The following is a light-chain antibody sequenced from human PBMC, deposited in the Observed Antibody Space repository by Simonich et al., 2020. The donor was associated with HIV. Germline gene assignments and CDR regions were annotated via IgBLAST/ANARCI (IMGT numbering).Light chain of an antibody. V-gene: IGKV3-15*01. CDR1: QSVSSN. Sequence: EIVMTQSPATLSVSPGERATLSCRARQSVSSNLAWYQQKPGQAPRLLIYSASTRATGIPAKFSGSWSGTEFTLTISSMQSEDIAVYYCQQYNNRPLTFGGGTKVDIK. J-gene: IGKJ4*01. CDR3: QQYNNRPLT. CDR2: SAS.